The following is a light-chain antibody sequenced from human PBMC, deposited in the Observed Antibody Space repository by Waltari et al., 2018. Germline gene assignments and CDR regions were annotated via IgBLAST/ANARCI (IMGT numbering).Light chain of an antibody. CDR3: SSFTTTNSWV. CDR2: DVN. CDR1: SSHVGAYNY. J-gene: IGLJ3*02. V-gene: IGLV2-14*03. Sequence: HSALAQPASVSGSPGQPISISCTGTSSHVGAYNYVSWYQQHPGKGPRLMIYDVNNRPSGVSNRFSGSKSGNTASLTISGLQAEDEADYYCSSFTTTNSWVFGGGTKLTVL.